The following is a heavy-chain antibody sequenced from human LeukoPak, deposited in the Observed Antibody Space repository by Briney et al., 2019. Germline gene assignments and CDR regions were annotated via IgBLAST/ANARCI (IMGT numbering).Heavy chain of an antibody. Sequence: ASVKVSCKASGYTFTSYGISWVRQAPGQGLEWMGWISAYNGNTNYAQKLQGRVTMTTDTSTSTAYMELRSLRSEDTAVYYCARAYYGSGSYYFDYWGQGTLVTVSS. CDR1: GYTFTSYG. CDR3: ARAYYGSGSYYFDY. D-gene: IGHD3-10*01. J-gene: IGHJ4*02. CDR2: ISAYNGNT. V-gene: IGHV1-18*01.